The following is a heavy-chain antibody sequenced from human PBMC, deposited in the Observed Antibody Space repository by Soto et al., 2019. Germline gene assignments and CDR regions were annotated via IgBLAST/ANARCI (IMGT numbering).Heavy chain of an antibody. D-gene: IGHD5-18*01. V-gene: IGHV1-69*13. J-gene: IGHJ4*02. Sequence: SVKVSCKASGGTFSSYAISWVRQARGQGLEWMGGIIPICGTANYAQKFQGRVTITADESTSTAYMELSSLRSEDTAVYYCARGLVDPGIVLDYWGQGTLVTVSS. CDR3: ARGLVDPGIVLDY. CDR2: IIPICGTA. CDR1: GGTFSSYA.